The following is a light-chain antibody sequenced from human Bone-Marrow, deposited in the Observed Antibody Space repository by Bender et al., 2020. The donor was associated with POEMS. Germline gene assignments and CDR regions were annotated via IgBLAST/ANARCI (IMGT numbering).Light chain of an antibody. CDR2: NNS. V-gene: IGLV1-44*01. CDR1: SSKFGSYP. Sequence: QSVLTQPPSASGTPGQRVTISCSGSSSKFGSYPVNWYQQLPGAAPKLVIFNNSQRPSGVPDRFSGSNSGTSGSLAISGLRSDDEADFYCAPWDDSLNGWVFGGGTKLTVL. J-gene: IGLJ3*02. CDR3: APWDDSLNGWV.